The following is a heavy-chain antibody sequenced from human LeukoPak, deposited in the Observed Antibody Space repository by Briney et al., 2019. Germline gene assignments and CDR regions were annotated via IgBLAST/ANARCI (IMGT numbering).Heavy chain of an antibody. V-gene: IGHV3-30*04. CDR2: VSDNRSNK. Sequence: PGGSLSLSFAASGLTFSSYAMHWVRQAPCKGLEGMGVVSDNRSNKDYTYSVKGRFTSSRDNSKNTMYLQNHRLRAEDPAVYSWANVATLHGVYNPFDYWGPVTLVSVSS. D-gene: IGHD4-17*01. CDR3: ANVATLHGVYNPFDY. CDR1: GLTFSSYA. J-gene: IGHJ4*02.